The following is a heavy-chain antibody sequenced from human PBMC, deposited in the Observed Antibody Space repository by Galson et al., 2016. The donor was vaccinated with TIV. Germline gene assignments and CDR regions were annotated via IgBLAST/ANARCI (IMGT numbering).Heavy chain of an antibody. J-gene: IGHJ4*02. CDR3: ARVAPIAVAGHAFGS. CDR1: GFTLNNYP. D-gene: IGHD6-19*01. CDR2: ITTTGRSI. V-gene: IGHV3-23*01. Sequence: SLRLSCAASGFTLNNYPVSWVRQDPGQGLRWVSHITTTGRSIYYADSVRGRFTVSRDYSNNTVHLQMNGLRADDTAVYFCARVAPIAVAGHAFGSWGQGTLVTVSS.